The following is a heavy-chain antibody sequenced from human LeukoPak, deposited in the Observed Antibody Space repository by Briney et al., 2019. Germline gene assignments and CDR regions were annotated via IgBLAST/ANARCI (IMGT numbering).Heavy chain of an antibody. V-gene: IGHV4-4*07. D-gene: IGHD6-6*01. J-gene: IGHJ4*02. CDR3: AREGYSSSSLGPNFDY. Sequence: PSETLSLTCTVSGGSISSYYWSWIRQPAGKGLEWIGRIYTSGSTNYNPSLKSRVTMSVDTSKNQFSLKLSSVTAADTAVYYCAREGYSSSSLGPNFDYWGQGTLVTVSS. CDR2: IYTSGST. CDR1: GGSISSYY.